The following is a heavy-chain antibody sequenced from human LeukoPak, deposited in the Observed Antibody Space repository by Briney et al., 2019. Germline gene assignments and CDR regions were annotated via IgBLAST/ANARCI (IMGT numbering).Heavy chain of an antibody. CDR3: ARVPSMVRGVQHFDY. J-gene: IGHJ4*02. CDR1: GGSISSGSYY. Sequence: SETLSLTCTVSGGSISSGSYYWSWIRQPPGKGLEWIGEINHSGSTNYNPSLKSRVTISVDTSKNQFSLKLSSVTAADTAVYYCARVPSMVRGVQHFDYWGQGTLVTVSS. CDR2: INHSGST. V-gene: IGHV4-39*07. D-gene: IGHD3-10*01.